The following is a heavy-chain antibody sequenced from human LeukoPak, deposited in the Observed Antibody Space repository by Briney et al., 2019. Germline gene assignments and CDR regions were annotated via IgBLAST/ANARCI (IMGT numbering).Heavy chain of an antibody. CDR3: ARDEVGATTEFDY. J-gene: IGHJ4*02. CDR2: ISSSSSYI. Sequence: GGSLRLSCAASGFTFSSYSMNWVRQAPGKGLEWVSSISSSSSYIYYADSVKGRFTIPRDNAKNSLYLQMNSLRAEDTAVYYCARDEVGATTEFDYWGQGTLVTVSS. D-gene: IGHD1-26*01. V-gene: IGHV3-21*01. CDR1: GFTFSSYS.